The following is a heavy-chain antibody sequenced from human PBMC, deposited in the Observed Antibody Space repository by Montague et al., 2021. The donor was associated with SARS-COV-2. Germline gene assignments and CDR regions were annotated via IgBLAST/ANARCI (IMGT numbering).Heavy chain of an antibody. V-gene: IGHV3-11*03. CDR2: ISSGSHYT. Sequence: SLRLSCAASGFTFGDYYMTWIRQAPGKGLEWISDISSGSHYTNYADSVKGRFTISRDDAKQSLYLEMDSLRAEDTAVYYCARISLVVPPGIALYYFDYWGQGALVTVSS. J-gene: IGHJ4*02. D-gene: IGHD6-13*01. CDR1: GFTFGDYY. CDR3: ARISLVVPPGIALYYFDY.